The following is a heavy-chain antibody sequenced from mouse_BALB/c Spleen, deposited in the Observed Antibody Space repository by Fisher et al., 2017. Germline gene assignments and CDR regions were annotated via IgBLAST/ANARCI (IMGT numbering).Heavy chain of an antibody. CDR3: TRSGGLTGTRGYAMDY. Sequence: KFKGKATLTADKSSSTAYMQLSSLTSEDSAVYYCTRSGGLTGTRGYAMDYWGQGTSVTVSS. J-gene: IGHJ4*01. V-gene: IGHV1-4*01. D-gene: IGHD4-1*01.